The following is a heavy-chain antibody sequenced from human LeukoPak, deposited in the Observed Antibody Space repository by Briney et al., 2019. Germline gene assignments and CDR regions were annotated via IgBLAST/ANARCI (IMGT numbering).Heavy chain of an antibody. CDR3: AELGITMIGGV. CDR1: GFTFSSYE. J-gene: IGHJ6*04. D-gene: IGHD3-10*02. V-gene: IGHV3-48*03. CDR2: ISSSGSTM. Sequence: GGSLRLSCAASGFTFSSYEMNWVRQAPGKGLEWVSNISSSGSTMYYADSVKGRFTISRDNAKNSLYLQMNSLRAEDTAVYYCAELGITMIGGVWGKGTTVTISS.